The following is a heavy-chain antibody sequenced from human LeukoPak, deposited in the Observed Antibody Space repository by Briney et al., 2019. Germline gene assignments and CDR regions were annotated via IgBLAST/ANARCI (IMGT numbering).Heavy chain of an antibody. D-gene: IGHD2-21*02. CDR2: IYYSGST. V-gene: IGHV4-59*08. CDR1: GVSFSGYY. Sequence: SETLSLTCAVYGVSFSGYYWSWIRQPPGKGLEWIGYIYYSGSTNYNPSLKSRVTISVDTSKNQFSLKLSSVTAADTAVYYCARHGSMVTAIPEELDYWGQGTLVTVSS. J-gene: IGHJ4*02. CDR3: ARHGSMVTAIPEELDY.